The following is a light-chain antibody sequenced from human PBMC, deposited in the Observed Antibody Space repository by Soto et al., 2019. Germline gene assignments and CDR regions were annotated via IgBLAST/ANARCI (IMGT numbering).Light chain of an antibody. CDR3: QQRSNWPLT. J-gene: IGKJ4*01. CDR1: QSVSSC. Sequence: EIVLTQSPATLSLSPGERATLSCRASQSVSSCLAWYQHKPGQAPRLLIYDASNRATGIPARFSGSGSGTDFTLTISSLEPEDFAVYCCQQRSNWPLTFVGGNKVEIK. CDR2: DAS. V-gene: IGKV3-11*01.